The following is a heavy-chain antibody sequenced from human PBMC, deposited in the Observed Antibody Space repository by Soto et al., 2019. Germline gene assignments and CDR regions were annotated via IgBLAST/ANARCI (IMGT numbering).Heavy chain of an antibody. J-gene: IGHJ4*02. V-gene: IGHV3-21*01. CDR2: ISSSSSYI. CDR1: GFTFSSYS. Sequence: EVQLVESGGGLVKPGGSLRLSCAASGFTFSSYSMNWVRQAPGKGLVWVSSISSSSSYIYYADSVKGRFTISRDNAKNSLYLQMNSLRAEDTAVYYCARDFKIAAAGRESRAFDYWGQGTLVTVSS. CDR3: ARDFKIAAAGRESRAFDY. D-gene: IGHD6-13*01.